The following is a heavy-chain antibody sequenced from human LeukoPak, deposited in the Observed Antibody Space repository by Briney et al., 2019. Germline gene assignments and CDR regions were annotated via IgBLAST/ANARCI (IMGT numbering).Heavy chain of an antibody. CDR1: GGSFSGYY. V-gene: IGHV4-34*01. Sequence: SETLSLTCAVYGGSFSGYYWSWIRQPPGKGLEWIGEINHSGSTNYNPSLKSRVTISVDTSKNQFSLKLSSATAADTAVYYCARGTYYYDSSGYYYPFGYARFDYWGQGTLVTVSS. D-gene: IGHD3-22*01. CDR2: INHSGST. J-gene: IGHJ4*02. CDR3: ARGTYYYDSSGYYYPFGYARFDY.